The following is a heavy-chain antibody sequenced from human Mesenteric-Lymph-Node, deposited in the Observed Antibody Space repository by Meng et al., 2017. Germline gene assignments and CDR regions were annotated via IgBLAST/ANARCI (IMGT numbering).Heavy chain of an antibody. CDR3: ASGGQYFRY. CDR2: ISGGSTNI. J-gene: IGHJ4*02. V-gene: IGHV3-21*01. CDR1: GFTFNRYS. Sequence: GESLKISCVGSGFTFNRYSANWVRQAPGKAPEWVASISGGSTNIYYADSVRGRFTISRDDAKNSMYLQMSSLRGEDTAVYYCASGGQYFRYWGQGTLVTVSS. D-gene: IGHD2/OR15-2a*01.